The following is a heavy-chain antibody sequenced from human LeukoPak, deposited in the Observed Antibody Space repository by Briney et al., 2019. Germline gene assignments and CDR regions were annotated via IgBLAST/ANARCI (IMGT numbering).Heavy chain of an antibody. CDR1: GFTFSSYE. CDR2: LNSDGSDI. D-gene: IGHD5-12*01. Sequence: GGSLRLSCAASGFTFSSYEMNWVRQAPGKGLEWVSSLNSDGSDIYYADSVKGRFTTSRDNAKNSLYLQMNSLTAEDTAVYYCTSGFWGQGTLVTVSS. J-gene: IGHJ4*02. V-gene: IGHV3-21*01. CDR3: TSGF.